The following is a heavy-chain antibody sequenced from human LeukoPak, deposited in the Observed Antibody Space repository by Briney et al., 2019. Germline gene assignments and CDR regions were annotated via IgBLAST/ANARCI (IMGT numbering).Heavy chain of an antibody. Sequence: PGGSLRLSCAASGFTFSSYDMSWVRQAPGKGLEWVSAISGSGGSIDYADSLKGRFTISRDNSKNTLYLQMNSLRADDTALYYCVRVGPTVTDYYFDFWGQGALVTVSS. CDR1: GFTFSSYD. V-gene: IGHV3-23*01. CDR2: ISGSGGSI. D-gene: IGHD4-11*01. J-gene: IGHJ4*02. CDR3: VRVGPTVTDYYFDF.